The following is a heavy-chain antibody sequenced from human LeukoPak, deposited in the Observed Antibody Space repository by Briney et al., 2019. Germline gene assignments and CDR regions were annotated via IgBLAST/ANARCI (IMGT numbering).Heavy chain of an antibody. Sequence: PGGSLRLSCAAPGFTFRSYAMQSVRQAPGKGLEWVSYITYNSGTIFYADSVKGRFTISRDNAKDSLYLQMSSLRDEDTAVYYCARDSVYSYSDDYWGQGTLVTVSS. J-gene: IGHJ4*02. CDR3: ARDSVYSYSDDY. CDR2: ITYNSGTI. CDR1: GFTFRSYA. D-gene: IGHD5-18*01. V-gene: IGHV3-48*02.